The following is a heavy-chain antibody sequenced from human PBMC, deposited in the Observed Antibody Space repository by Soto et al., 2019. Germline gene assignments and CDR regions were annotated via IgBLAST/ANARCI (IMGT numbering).Heavy chain of an antibody. J-gene: IGHJ4*02. Sequence: GGSLLLSCNPSVFIFSSHDMHKVRQAPDKGLQWVAVISHDGGKIFHTDSVEGRFTISRDNSRSTLLLDMNSLRPEDTSVYFCAKLAPGSIFPNDYWGQGTLVTASS. D-gene: IGHD3-9*01. V-gene: IGHV3-30*18. CDR3: AKLAPGSIFPNDY. CDR2: ISHDGGKI. CDR1: VFIFSSHD.